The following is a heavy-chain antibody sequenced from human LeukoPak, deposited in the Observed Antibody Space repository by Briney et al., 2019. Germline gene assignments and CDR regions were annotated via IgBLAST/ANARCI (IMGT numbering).Heavy chain of an antibody. CDR1: GYSFTGYH. J-gene: IGHJ5*02. V-gene: IGHV1-2*02. CDR2: INPNSGDT. D-gene: IGHD2-2*02. Sequence: ASVKVSCKASGYSFTGYHMHWVRQAPGQGLEWMGWINPNSGDTNYAQKFQGRVTMTRDASINTAYVELSRLRSDDTAIYYCARMAAYTSTWAWFDPWGQGTLVTVSS. CDR3: ARMAAYTSTWAWFDP.